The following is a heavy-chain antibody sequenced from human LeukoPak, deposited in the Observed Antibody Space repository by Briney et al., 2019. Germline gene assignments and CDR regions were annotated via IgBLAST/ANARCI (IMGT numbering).Heavy chain of an antibody. CDR2: IYYTEST. D-gene: IGHD3-16*01. CDR1: GSSITSVSHY. Sequence: SETLSLTCTISGSSITSVSHYWGWIRQPPGKGLEWIGDIYYTESTYYSPSLRSRVTMSVHTSENQFSLRLNSVTAVDTAVYYCARRWGNIVGVTYEYWGQGTLVTVSS. CDR3: ARRWGNIVGVTYEY. J-gene: IGHJ4*02. V-gene: IGHV4-39*01.